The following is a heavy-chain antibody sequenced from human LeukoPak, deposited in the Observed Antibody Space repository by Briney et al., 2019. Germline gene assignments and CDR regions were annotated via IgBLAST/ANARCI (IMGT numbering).Heavy chain of an antibody. V-gene: IGHV1-2*02. Sequence: ASVKVSCKASGYTFTGYYMHWVRQAPGQGLEWMGWINPNSGVTNYAQKLQGRVTITRDTSIDTAYMQLSRLRSDDTAVYYCAKDRYGDYEAPFHCYMDAWGRGATVTVSS. D-gene: IGHD5-12*01. CDR3: AKDRYGDYEAPFHCYMDA. CDR1: GYTFTGYY. CDR2: INPNSGVT. J-gene: IGHJ6*03.